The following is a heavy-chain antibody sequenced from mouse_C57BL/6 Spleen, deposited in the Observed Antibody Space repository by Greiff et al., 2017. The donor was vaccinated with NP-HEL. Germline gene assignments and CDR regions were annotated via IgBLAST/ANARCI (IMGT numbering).Heavy chain of an antibody. J-gene: IGHJ2*01. D-gene: IGHD1-1*01. Sequence: EVKLMESGGGLVKPGGSLKLSCAASGFTFSDYGMHWVRQAPEKGLEWVAYISSGSSTIYYADTVKGRFTISRDNAKNTLFLQMTSLRSEDTAMYYCARGVYYYGSSEDFDYWGQGTTLTVSS. CDR2: ISSGSSTI. V-gene: IGHV5-17*01. CDR3: ARGVYYYGSSEDFDY. CDR1: GFTFSDYG.